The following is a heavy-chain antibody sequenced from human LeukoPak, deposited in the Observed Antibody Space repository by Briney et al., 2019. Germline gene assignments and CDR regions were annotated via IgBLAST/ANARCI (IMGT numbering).Heavy chain of an antibody. CDR2: ISGSAGST. J-gene: IGHJ4*02. CDR1: GFTFSSYA. D-gene: IGHD4-23*01. CDR3: AKAQDYGGRGGFDY. Sequence: GGSLRLSCAASGFTFSSYAMSSVRQPPGNWLEWVSAISGSAGSTYYADSVKGRFTISRDNSKNTLYLQMNSLRAEDTAVYYCAKAQDYGGRGGFDYWGQGTLVTVSS. V-gene: IGHV3-23*01.